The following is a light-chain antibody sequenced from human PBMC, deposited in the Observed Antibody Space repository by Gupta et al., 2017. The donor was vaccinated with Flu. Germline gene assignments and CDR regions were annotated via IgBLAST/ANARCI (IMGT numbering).Light chain of an antibody. J-gene: IGKJ1*01. CDR3: QQSDSILRT. CDR1: QSISSY. V-gene: IGKV1-39*01. CDR2: AAS. Sequence: IQMTKSPSSLSASVGDRVTITCRASQSISSYLNWYQQKPGKAPKLLIYAASSLESGVPSRFSGSGSGTDFTLIISSLHPEDFATYYCQQSDSILRTFGQGTKVEIK.